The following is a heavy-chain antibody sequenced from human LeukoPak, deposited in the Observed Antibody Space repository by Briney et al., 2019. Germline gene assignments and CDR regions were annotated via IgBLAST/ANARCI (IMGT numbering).Heavy chain of an antibody. CDR3: ATSRSSWYGSNYMDV. V-gene: IGHV3-48*04. J-gene: IGHJ6*03. D-gene: IGHD6-13*01. CDR2: ISSSSSSI. Sequence: GESLRLSCAASGFTFSSYSMNWVRQAPGKGLEWVSYISSSSSSIYYADSVKGRFTISRDNAKNSLYLQMNSLRAEDTAVYYCATSRSSWYGSNYMDVWGKGTTVTVSS. CDR1: GFTFSSYS.